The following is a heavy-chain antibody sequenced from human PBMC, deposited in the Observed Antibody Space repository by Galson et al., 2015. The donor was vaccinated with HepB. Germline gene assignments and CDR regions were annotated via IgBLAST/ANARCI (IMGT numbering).Heavy chain of an antibody. CDR3: AINYYGSGSYYRGLGWFDP. V-gene: IGHV4-39*01. CDR2: IYYSGST. CDR1: GGSISSSSYY. Sequence: LSLTCTVSGGSISSSSYYWSWIRQPPGKGLEWIGSIYYSGSTYYNPSLKSRVTISVDTSKNQFSLKLSSVTAADTAVYYCAINYYGSGSYYRGLGWFDPWGQGTLVTVSS. J-gene: IGHJ5*02. D-gene: IGHD3-10*01.